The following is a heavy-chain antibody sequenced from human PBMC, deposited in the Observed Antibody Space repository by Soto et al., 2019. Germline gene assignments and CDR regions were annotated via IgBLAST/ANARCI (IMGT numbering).Heavy chain of an antibody. J-gene: IGHJ6*02. CDR1: RVAFSKFI. CDR3: AKVRYSIPMGYYYGMDV. CDR2: IIPIIGTA. D-gene: IGHD1-26*01. V-gene: IGHV1-69*01. Sequence: QAQLEQSGGEVKKPGSSVKVSCKASRVAFSKFIVTWVRQAPGLGLEWVGGIIPIIGTANYAQKFQGRVTITADESTSTSYMEVNNLRSEDTAVYYCAKVRYSIPMGYYYGMDVWGQGTTVTVSS.